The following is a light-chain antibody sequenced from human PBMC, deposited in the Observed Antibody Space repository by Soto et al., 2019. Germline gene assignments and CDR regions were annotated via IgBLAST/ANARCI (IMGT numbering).Light chain of an antibody. J-gene: IGKJ2*01. V-gene: IGKV1-5*03. CDR2: AAS. Sequence: DIPMTQSSSTLSASVGDRVTITCRASQSISTWLAWYQQKPGTAPKLLIYAASTLETGVPSRFSGSRSGTEFTLTVSSLQPDDFATYYCQQYNDSFRYTFGQGTKLEIK. CDR3: QQYNDSFRYT. CDR1: QSISTW.